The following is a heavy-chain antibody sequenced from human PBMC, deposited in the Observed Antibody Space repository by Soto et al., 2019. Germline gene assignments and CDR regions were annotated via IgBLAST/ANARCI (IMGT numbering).Heavy chain of an antibody. CDR3: ARAGYYDSRAYNWFAP. CDR1: GGTFSSYA. Sequence: SVNVSCKASGGTFSSYAISWVRQAPGQGLEWMGGIIPIFGTANYAQKFQGRVTITADESTSTAYMELSSLRSEDTAVYYCARAGYYDSRAYNWFAPWGQVPLVTVSS. D-gene: IGHD3-22*01. CDR2: IIPIFGTA. V-gene: IGHV1-69*13. J-gene: IGHJ5*02.